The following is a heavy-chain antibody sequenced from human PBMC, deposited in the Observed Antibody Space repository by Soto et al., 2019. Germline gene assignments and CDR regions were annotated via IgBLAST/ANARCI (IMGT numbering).Heavy chain of an antibody. V-gene: IGHV3-30*18. J-gene: IGHJ6*02. D-gene: IGHD3-3*01. Sequence: GGSLRLSCAASGFTFSSYGMHWVRQAPGKGPEWVAVISYDGSNKYYADSVKGRFTISRDNSKNTLYLQMNSLRAEDTAVDYCAKEVWSGPMDVWGQGTTVTVSS. CDR1: GFTFSSYG. CDR2: ISYDGSNK. CDR3: AKEVWSGPMDV.